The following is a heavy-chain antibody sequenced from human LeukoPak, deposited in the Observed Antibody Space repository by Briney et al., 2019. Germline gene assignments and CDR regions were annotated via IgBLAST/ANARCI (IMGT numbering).Heavy chain of an antibody. CDR2: IRYDGSNK. J-gene: IGHJ4*02. D-gene: IGHD2-2*01. CDR1: GFTFSSYG. V-gene: IGHV3-30*02. CDR3: AKDKGLVVPAASRTPDY. Sequence: PGGSLRLSCAASGFTFSSYGMHWVRQAPGKGLEWVAFIRYDGSNKYYADSVKGRFTTSRDNSKNTLYLQMNSLRAEDTAVYYCAKDKGLVVPAASRTPDYWGQGTLVTVSS.